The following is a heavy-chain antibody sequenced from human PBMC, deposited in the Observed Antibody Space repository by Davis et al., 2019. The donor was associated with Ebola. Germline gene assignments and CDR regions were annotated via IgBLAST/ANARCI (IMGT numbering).Heavy chain of an antibody. CDR2: IKQDGSEK. V-gene: IGHV3-7*01. CDR3: ARDGDGHQLLFADAFDI. Sequence: GGSLRLSCAASGFTFSKAWMSWVRQAPGKGLEWVANIKQDGSEKYYVDSVKGRFTISRDNAKNSLYLQMNSLRAEDTAVYYCARDGDGHQLLFADAFDIWGQGTMVTVSS. CDR1: GFTFSKAW. J-gene: IGHJ3*02. D-gene: IGHD2-2*01.